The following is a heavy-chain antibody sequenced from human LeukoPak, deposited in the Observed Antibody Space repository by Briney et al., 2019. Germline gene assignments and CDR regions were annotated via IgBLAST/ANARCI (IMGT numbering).Heavy chain of an antibody. CDR3: ARDLSFLYSSSWTGAFDI. V-gene: IGHV1-2*02. D-gene: IGHD6-13*01. J-gene: IGHJ3*02. Sequence: VASVKVSCKASGYTFTGYYMHWVRQAPGQGLEWMGWINPNSGGTNYAQKFQGRVTMTRDTSISTAYMELSRLRSDDTAVYYCARDLSFLYSSSWTGAFDIWGQGTMVTVSS. CDR2: INPNSGGT. CDR1: GYTFTGYY.